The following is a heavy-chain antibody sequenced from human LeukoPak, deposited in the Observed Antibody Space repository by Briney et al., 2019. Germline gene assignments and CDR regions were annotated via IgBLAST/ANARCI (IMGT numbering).Heavy chain of an antibody. CDR1: GGSFSGYY. CDR3: ARGRPGDY. J-gene: IGHJ4*02. Sequence: SETLSLTCAVYGGSFSGYYWSWIRQPPGKGLEWIGEINHSGSTNYNPSLKSRATISVDTSKNQFSLKLSSVTAADTAVYYCARGRPGDYWGQGTLVTVSS. V-gene: IGHV4-34*01. CDR2: INHSGST. D-gene: IGHD7-27*01.